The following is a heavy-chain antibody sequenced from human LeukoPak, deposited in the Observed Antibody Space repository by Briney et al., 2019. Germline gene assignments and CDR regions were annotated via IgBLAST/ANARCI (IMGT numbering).Heavy chain of an antibody. D-gene: IGHD1-26*01. CDR1: GYTFTSYY. CDR2: INPSGGST. V-gene: IGHV1-46*01. Sequence: ASAKVSCKASGYTFTSYYMHWVRQAPGQGLEWMGIINPSGGSTSYAQKFQGRVTMTRDMSTSTVYMELSSLRSEDTAVYYCARDGRHNRGFYYYYYMDVWGKGTTVTVSS. J-gene: IGHJ6*03. CDR3: ARDGRHNRGFYYYYYMDV.